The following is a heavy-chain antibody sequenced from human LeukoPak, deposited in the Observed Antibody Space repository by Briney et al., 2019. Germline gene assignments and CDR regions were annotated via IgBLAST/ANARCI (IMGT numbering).Heavy chain of an antibody. Sequence: GGSLRLSCAASGFTFSSYGMHWVRQAPGKGLEWVAFIRYDGSNKYYADPVKGRFTISRDNSKNTLYLQMNSLRAEDTAVYYCARDYHESSVSPDYWGQGTLVTVSS. V-gene: IGHV3-30*02. CDR1: GFTFSSYG. D-gene: IGHD6-6*01. J-gene: IGHJ4*02. CDR3: ARDYHESSVSPDY. CDR2: IRYDGSNK.